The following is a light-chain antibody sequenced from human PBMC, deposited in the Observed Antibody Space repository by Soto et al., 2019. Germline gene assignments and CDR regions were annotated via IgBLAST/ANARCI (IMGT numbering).Light chain of an antibody. CDR1: TSDVGGYNF. J-gene: IGLJ1*01. Sequence: QSALTQPRSVSGSPGQSVTISCTGTTSDVGGYNFVSWYQQYPGKVPKLMIYDVSKRSSGVPDRFSGSKSGNTASLTISGLQAEDEADYSCCSYADSFYVFGSGTKLTVL. CDR2: DVS. CDR3: CSYADSFYV. V-gene: IGLV2-11*01.